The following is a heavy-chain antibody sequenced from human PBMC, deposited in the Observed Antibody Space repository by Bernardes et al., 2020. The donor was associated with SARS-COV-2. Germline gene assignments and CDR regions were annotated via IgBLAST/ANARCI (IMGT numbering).Heavy chain of an antibody. CDR1: GFTFSSYD. Sequence: GSLRLSCAASGFTFSSYDMHWVRQATGKGLEWVSAIGTAGDTYYPGSVKGRFTISRENAKNSLYLQMNSLRAGDTAVYYCARAAIGGTYYYYYALDVWGQGTTVTVSS. CDR3: ARAAIGGTYYYYYALDV. J-gene: IGHJ6*02. D-gene: IGHD2-2*01. CDR2: IGTAGDT. V-gene: IGHV3-13*01.